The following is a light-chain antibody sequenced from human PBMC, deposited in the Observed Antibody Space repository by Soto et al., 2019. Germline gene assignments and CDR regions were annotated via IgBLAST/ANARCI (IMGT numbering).Light chain of an antibody. CDR2: GAS. Sequence: DIQMTQSPSYLSASVGGTVTITCRASQNIDNYLNWYQHEPGKAPKLLIYGASTLQSGVPSRFSDSGSGTDFTRTSASLQPEDYATCSCQQSSSTPRTFSPGTTVDVE. V-gene: IGKV1-39*01. J-gene: IGKJ3*01. CDR3: QQSSSTPRT. CDR1: QNIDNY.